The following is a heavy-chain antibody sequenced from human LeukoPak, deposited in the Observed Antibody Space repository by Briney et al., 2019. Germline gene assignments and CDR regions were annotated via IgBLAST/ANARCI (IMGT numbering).Heavy chain of an antibody. CDR2: IKQDGSEK. CDR3: ARDGYDFWSGYYLDY. V-gene: IGHV3-7*01. CDR1: GFTFSSYW. Sequence: GGSLRLSCAASGFTFSSYWMSWVRQAPGKGLEWVANIKQDGSEKYYVDSVKGRFTISRDNAKNSLYLQMNSLRAEDTAVYYCARDGYDFWSGYYLDYWGQGTLVTVSS. D-gene: IGHD3-3*01. J-gene: IGHJ4*02.